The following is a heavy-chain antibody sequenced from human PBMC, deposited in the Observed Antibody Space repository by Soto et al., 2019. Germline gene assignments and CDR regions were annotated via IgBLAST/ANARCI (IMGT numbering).Heavy chain of an antibody. CDR3: AVGDRRFVEWLLLDY. CDR2: IIPIFGTA. D-gene: IGHD3-3*01. J-gene: IGHJ4*02. CDR1: GGTFSSYA. Sequence: QVQLVQSGAEVKKPGSSVKVSCKASGGTFSSYAISWVRQAPGQGLEWMGGIIPIFGTANYAQKFQGRVTITAHASTSTAYMELSSLRSEDTAVYYGAVGDRRFVEWLLLDYWGQGPLVTVSS. V-gene: IGHV1-69*01.